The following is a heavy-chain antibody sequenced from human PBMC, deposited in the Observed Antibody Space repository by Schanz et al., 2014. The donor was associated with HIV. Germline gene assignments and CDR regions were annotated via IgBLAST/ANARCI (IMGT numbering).Heavy chain of an antibody. J-gene: IGHJ3*02. CDR2: ITDSGDKT. CDR1: EFPFSHNA. D-gene: IGHD3-16*01. CDR3: AQMGAFAAFDI. Sequence: EALLLESGGGLVQPGGSLRLSCRGSEFPFSHNAMTWVRQAPGKGLQWVSSITDSGDKTDYTDSVKGRFTISRDNSRNTLFLQMDSLRVDDTAVYYCAQMGAFAAFDIWCHGTVVTVSS. V-gene: IGHV3-23*01.